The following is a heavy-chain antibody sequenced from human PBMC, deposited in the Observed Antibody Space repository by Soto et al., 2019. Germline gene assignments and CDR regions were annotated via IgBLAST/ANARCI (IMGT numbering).Heavy chain of an antibody. Sequence: QVQLVQSGAEVKKPGSSVKVSCKASGGTFSSYAISWVRQAPGQGLEWMGGIIPIFGTANYAQKLQGRVTITAGKSTSTADMALSSLRSEDTAVYYCASSRTTVVTQVGELYFDYWGQGTLVTVSS. D-gene: IGHD4-17*01. CDR3: ASSRTTVVTQVGELYFDY. CDR2: IIPIFGTA. J-gene: IGHJ4*02. CDR1: GGTFSSYA. V-gene: IGHV1-69*06.